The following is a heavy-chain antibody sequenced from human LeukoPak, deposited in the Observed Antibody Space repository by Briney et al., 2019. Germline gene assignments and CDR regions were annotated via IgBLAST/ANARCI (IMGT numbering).Heavy chain of an antibody. CDR3: ARGGGTTRIDY. J-gene: IGHJ4*02. CDR1: GYFIRRGTYH. V-gene: IGHV4-61*02. CDR2: IYTSGNT. D-gene: IGHD4-17*01. Sequence: NPSQTLSLTCTVSGYFIRRGTYHWSWIRQPAGKGLEWIGRIYTSGNTNYNPSLKSRVTISVDTSKNQFSLKLSSVTAAHTAVYCCARGGGTTRIDYWGQGTLVTVSS.